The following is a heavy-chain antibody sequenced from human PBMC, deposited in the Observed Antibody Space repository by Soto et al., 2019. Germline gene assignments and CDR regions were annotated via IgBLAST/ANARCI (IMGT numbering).Heavy chain of an antibody. CDR1: GYTFTSYG. Sequence: ASVKVSCKASGYTFTSYGISWVRQAPGQGLEWMGWISAYNGNTNYAQKLQGRVTMTTDTSTSTAYMELRSLRAEDTAVYYCARDSGRIAVAGTMGGYFQHWGQGTLVTVSS. CDR2: ISAYNGNT. CDR3: ARDSGRIAVAGTMGGYFQH. V-gene: IGHV1-18*01. J-gene: IGHJ1*01. D-gene: IGHD6-19*01.